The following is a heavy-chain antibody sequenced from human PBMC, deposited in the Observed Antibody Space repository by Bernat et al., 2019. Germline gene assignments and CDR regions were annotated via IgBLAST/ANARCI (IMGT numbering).Heavy chain of an antibody. J-gene: IGHJ4*02. CDR2: IKQDGSEK. CDR3: AVLGATGYFDY. Sequence: EVQLVESGGGLVQPGWSLRLSCAAAGFTFSSYWMSWVRQAPGKGLGGVANIKQDGSEKNNVDGVRGRATNSRDNAKNTVLLQMNGVGAEDTAVDYCAVLGATGYFDYWGQGTLVTVSS. CDR1: GFTFSSYW. D-gene: IGHD1-26*01. V-gene: IGHV3-7*03.